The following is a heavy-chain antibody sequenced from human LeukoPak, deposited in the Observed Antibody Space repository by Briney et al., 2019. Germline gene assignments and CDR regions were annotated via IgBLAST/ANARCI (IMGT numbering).Heavy chain of an antibody. CDR1: GFTFSSYW. Sequence: PGGSLRLSCAASGFTFSSYWMSWVRQAPGKGLEWVANIKQDGSENYYVDSVKGRFTISRDNAKNSLYLQMNSLRADKTAVYYCAREEDTMVRGHDYWGQGTLVTVSS. V-gene: IGHV3-7*01. CDR3: AREEDTMVRGHDY. J-gene: IGHJ4*02. CDR2: IKQDGSEN. D-gene: IGHD3-10*01.